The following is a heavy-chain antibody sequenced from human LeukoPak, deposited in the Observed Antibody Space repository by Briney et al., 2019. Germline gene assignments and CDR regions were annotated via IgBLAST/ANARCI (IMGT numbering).Heavy chain of an antibody. CDR1: GGSISSFY. Sequence: SETLSLTCTVSGGSISSFYWSWIRQPAGKALEWIGRIYTSGSTNYNPSLKSRVTMSVDTSKNQFSLKLSSVTAADTAVYYCARDQYYDYVWGSYELDPWGQGTLVTVSS. J-gene: IGHJ5*02. V-gene: IGHV4-4*07. D-gene: IGHD3-16*01. CDR3: ARDQYYDYVWGSYELDP. CDR2: IYTSGST.